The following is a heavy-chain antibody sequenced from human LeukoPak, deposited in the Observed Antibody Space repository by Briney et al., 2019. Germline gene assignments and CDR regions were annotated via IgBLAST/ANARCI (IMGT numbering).Heavy chain of an antibody. V-gene: IGHV3-74*01. CDR3: ARVRYCSTTSCTKAYFDS. D-gene: IGHD2-2*01. CDR1: GFTFSNYW. Sequence: GGSLRLSCAASGFTFSNYWMHWVRQVPGKGLVWVSRIDDDGSDTTYADSVKGRFTISRDNAESTLYLQMNSLRVEDTAVYYCARVRYCSTTSCTKAYFDSWGQGTLVTVSS. CDR2: IDDDGSDT. J-gene: IGHJ4*02.